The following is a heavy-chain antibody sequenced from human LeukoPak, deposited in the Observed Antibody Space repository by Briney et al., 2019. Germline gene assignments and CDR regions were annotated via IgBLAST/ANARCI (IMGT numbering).Heavy chain of an antibody. J-gene: IGHJ6*04. CDR2: IDPSDSYT. CDR1: GYSFTSYW. D-gene: IGHD2-15*01. CDR3: ARHGRVVVVANHGMDV. Sequence: GESLRISCKGSGYSFTSYWISWARQMPGKGLEWMGRIDPSDSYTNYSPSFQGHVTISADKSISTAYLQWSSLKASDTAMYYCARHGRVVVVANHGMDVWGKGTTVTVSS. V-gene: IGHV5-10-1*01.